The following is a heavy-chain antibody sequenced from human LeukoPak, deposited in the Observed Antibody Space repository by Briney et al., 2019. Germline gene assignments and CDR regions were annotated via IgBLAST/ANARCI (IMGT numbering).Heavy chain of an antibody. D-gene: IGHD5-12*01. Sequence: GGPLRLSCAASGFTFSNYWMHWVRQGPGKGLVWVSRINSDGSNTAYADSVKGRFTISRDNAKNTLSLQMNSLRAEDTAVYYCARGYAGGYFDPWGRGTLVTVSS. CDR1: GFTFSNYW. V-gene: IGHV3-74*01. CDR2: INSDGSNT. CDR3: ARGYAGGYFDP. J-gene: IGHJ2*01.